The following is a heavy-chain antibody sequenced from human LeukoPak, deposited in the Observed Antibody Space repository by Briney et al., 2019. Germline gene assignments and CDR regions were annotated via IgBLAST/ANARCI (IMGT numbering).Heavy chain of an antibody. V-gene: IGHV5-10-1*01. J-gene: IGHJ4*02. D-gene: IGHD2-21*01. Sequence: RGESLKISCKGSGYSFNTYWISWVRQMPGKGLEWMGRNDPSDSYTNYSPSFQGHVTLSSDKSITTAYLQWNSLRASDTAMYYCARHSPYGLSFDYWGQGTLVTVSS. CDR2: NDPSDSYT. CDR3: ARHSPYGLSFDY. CDR1: GYSFNTYW.